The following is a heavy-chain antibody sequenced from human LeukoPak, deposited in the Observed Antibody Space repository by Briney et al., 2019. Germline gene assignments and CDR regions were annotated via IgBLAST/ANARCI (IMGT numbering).Heavy chain of an antibody. CDR3: AGQRRMAVTASPALDY. Sequence: SETLSLTCAVYGGSFSGYYWSWIRQPPGKGLEWIGEINHSGSTNYNPSLKSRVTISVDTSKNQFSLKLSSVTAADTAVYYCAGQRRMAVTASPALDYWGQGALVTVSS. CDR2: INHSGST. CDR1: GGSFSGYY. D-gene: IGHD2-21*02. J-gene: IGHJ4*02. V-gene: IGHV4-34*01.